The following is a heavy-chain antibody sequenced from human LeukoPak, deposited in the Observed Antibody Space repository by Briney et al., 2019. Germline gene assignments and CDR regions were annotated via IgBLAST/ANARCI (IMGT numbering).Heavy chain of an antibody. J-gene: IGHJ6*03. CDR1: GFTFSSYG. CDR2: ISYDGSNK. D-gene: IGHD2-2*01. Sequence: GRSLRLSCAASGFTFSSYGMHWVRQAPGKGLEWVAVISYDGSNKYYADSVKGRFTISRDNSKNTLYLQMNSLRAEDTAVYYCAKEVPAAGTSDYYYYMDVWGKGTTVTVSS. V-gene: IGHV3-30*18. CDR3: AKEVPAAGTSDYYYYMDV.